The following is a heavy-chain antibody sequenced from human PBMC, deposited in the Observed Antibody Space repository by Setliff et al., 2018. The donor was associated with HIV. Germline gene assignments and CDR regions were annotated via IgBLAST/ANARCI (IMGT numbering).Heavy chain of an antibody. J-gene: IGHJ4*02. CDR1: GFTFSSYW. D-gene: IGHD6-6*01. CDR2: IKQDGSEK. V-gene: IGHV3-7*01. CDR3: AKGIAALRGPGWYFDY. Sequence: PGGSLRLSCAASGFTFSSYWMSWVRQAPGKGLEWVANIKQDGSEKYYVDSVKGRFTISRDNAKKTLYLQMNSLRAEDTAVYYCAKGIAALRGPGWYFDYWGQGTLVTVSS.